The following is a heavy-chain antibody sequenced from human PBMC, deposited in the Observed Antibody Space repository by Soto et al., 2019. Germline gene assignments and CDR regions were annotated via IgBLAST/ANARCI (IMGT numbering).Heavy chain of an antibody. J-gene: IGHJ6*02. D-gene: IGHD3-3*01. CDR1: GYTFTGYF. Sequence: VQLVQSGAEVKSPGASVRVSCTTSGYTFTGYFIHWVRQAPGQGLEWMGWINPNSGDNSYSQKFQGWGTMARDTSISTAYMELSRLRSDDTAVYYWASATAYGFWSSYYRSYGLDVWGQGTTVTV. CDR3: ASATAYGFWSSYYRSYGLDV. V-gene: IGHV1-2*04. CDR2: INPNSGDN.